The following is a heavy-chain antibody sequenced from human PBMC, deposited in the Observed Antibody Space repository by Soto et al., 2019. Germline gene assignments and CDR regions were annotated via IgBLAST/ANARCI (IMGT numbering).Heavy chain of an antibody. CDR2: INHSGST. J-gene: IGHJ4*02. Sequence: QVQLQQWGAGLLKPSETLSLTCAVYGGSFSGYYWSWIRQPPGKGLEWIGEINHSGSTNYNPSLKSRVILSVDTSKNQFSLKLSSVTATDTAVYYCARAISGWYRRRYFDYWGQVTLVTASS. V-gene: IGHV4-34*01. D-gene: IGHD6-19*01. CDR1: GGSFSGYY. CDR3: ARAISGWYRRRYFDY.